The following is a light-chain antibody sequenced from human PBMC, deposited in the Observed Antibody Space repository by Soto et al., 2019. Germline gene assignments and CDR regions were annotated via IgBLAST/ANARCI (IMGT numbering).Light chain of an antibody. CDR3: QQYGSSGT. V-gene: IGKV3-20*01. CDR1: QSVSNNY. CDR2: GAS. Sequence: EVVLSLYPSTLSCPPGESATLSCRASQSVSNNYLAWYQQKPGQAPRLLIYGASNRATGIPDRFSGRGSGTDFTLTISRLEPEDVAVYCCQQYGSSGTFGQGTKVDIK. J-gene: IGKJ1*01.